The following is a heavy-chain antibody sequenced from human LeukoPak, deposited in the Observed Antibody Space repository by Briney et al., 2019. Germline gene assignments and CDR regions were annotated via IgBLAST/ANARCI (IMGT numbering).Heavy chain of an antibody. CDR2: ISSSSGYI. J-gene: IGHJ5*02. D-gene: IGHD4-17*01. Sequence: GGSLRLSCAASGFTFSSYSMNWVRQAPGKGLEWVSSISSSSGYIYYADSVKGRFTISRDNAKNSLYLQMNSLRAEDTAVYYCARDYYGDYGNWFDPWGQGTLVTVSS. V-gene: IGHV3-21*01. CDR3: ARDYYGDYGNWFDP. CDR1: GFTFSSYS.